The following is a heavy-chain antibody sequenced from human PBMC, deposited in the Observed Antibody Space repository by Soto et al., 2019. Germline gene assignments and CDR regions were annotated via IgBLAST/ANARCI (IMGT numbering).Heavy chain of an antibody. Sequence: PSQTLSLTRTVSGGSISSYCWSWIRQPAGKGLEWIGSIYTSGSTNYNPSLKSRVTMSVDTSKNQFSLKLSSVTAADTAVYYCASALAAARDDNWFDPWGEGTLVTVSS. D-gene: IGHD6-13*01. V-gene: IGHV4-4*07. CDR3: ASALAAARDDNWFDP. CDR1: GGSISSYC. CDR2: IYTSGST. J-gene: IGHJ5*02.